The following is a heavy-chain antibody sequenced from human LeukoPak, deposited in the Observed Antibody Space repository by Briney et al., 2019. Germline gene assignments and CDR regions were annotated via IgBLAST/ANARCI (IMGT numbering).Heavy chain of an antibody. J-gene: IGHJ3*02. V-gene: IGHV4-4*07. CDR2: IYSTGST. Sequence: SETLSLTCTVSGDSISSYYCNWIRQPAGKGLEYTGRIYSTGSTNYNPSLKSRATMSVDTSKNHFSLKLSSVTAADTTVYYCATTTSILAFDIWGQGTMVTVSS. CDR3: ATTTSILAFDI. CDR1: GDSISSYY. D-gene: IGHD3-3*01.